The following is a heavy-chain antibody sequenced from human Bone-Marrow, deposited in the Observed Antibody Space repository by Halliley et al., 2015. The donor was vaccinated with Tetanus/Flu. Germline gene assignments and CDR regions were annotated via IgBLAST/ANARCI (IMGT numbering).Heavy chain of an antibody. CDR1: GASVSGFF. D-gene: IGHD6-13*01. CDR2: VSHSGTS. J-gene: IGHJ5*01. Sequence: TLSLTCIVSGASVSGFFWSWIRQPPGRGLQYIGYVSHSGTSTVNPSLKSRATISLDTSKNSVSLNLTSVTAADTAVYFCGRLAKLSGPASWSRPVDSWGQGALVTVSS. V-gene: IGHV4-59*08. CDR3: GRLAKLSGPASWSRPVDS.